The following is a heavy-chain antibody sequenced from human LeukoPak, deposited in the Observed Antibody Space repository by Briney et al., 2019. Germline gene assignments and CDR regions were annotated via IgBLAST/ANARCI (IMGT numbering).Heavy chain of an antibody. V-gene: IGHV3-23*01. CDR2: ISGSGGST. Sequence: ETLSLTCAVYGGSFSGYYWSWVRQAPGKGLEWVSAISGSGGSTHYADSVKGRFTISRDNSKNTLYLQMNSLRAEDTAVYYCAKPDGYNMGYWGQGTLVTVSS. D-gene: IGHD5-24*01. J-gene: IGHJ4*02. CDR1: GGSFSGYY. CDR3: AKPDGYNMGY.